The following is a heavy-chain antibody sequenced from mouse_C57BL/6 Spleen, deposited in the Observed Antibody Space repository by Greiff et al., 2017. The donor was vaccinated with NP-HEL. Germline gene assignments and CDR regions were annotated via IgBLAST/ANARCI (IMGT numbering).Heavy chain of an antibody. V-gene: IGHV1-52*01. Sequence: VKLQQPGAELVRPGSSVKLSCKASGYTFTSYWMHWVKQRPIQGLEWIGNIDPSDSETHYNQKFKDKATLTVDKSSSTAYMQLISLTSDDSAVYYCARLDDGYYGGAMDYWGQGTSVTVSS. CDR2: IDPSDSET. CDR1: GYTFTSYW. J-gene: IGHJ4*01. CDR3: ARLDDGYYGGAMDY. D-gene: IGHD2-3*01.